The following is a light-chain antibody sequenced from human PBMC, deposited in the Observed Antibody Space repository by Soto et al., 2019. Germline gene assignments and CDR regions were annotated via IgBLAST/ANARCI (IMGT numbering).Light chain of an antibody. Sequence: QAVVTQEPSLTVSPGGTGTLTCGSSTGAVTSGHYPYWSQQKHGQAPRTLIYDTSNKHSCKPARFSGSLLGGKAALTLSGAQPEDEAKYYCLLSYGGARVFGGGTKLTVL. V-gene: IGLV7-46*01. CDR2: DTS. CDR3: LLSYGGARV. J-gene: IGLJ2*01. CDR1: TGAVTSGHY.